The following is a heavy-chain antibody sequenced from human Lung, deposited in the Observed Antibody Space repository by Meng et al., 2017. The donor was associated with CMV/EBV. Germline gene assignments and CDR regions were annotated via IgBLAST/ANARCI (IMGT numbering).Heavy chain of an antibody. CDR3: AKAYSSSWYRENYDY. Sequence: SXAASGFTFSNFAMSWVRLPPGKGLQWVSPITASGGSTYYADSVKGRFTVSRDNSKSTLHLQMNSLRAEDTAIYYCAKAYSSSWYRENYDYWGQGXLVTVSS. CDR2: ITASGGST. J-gene: IGHJ4*02. V-gene: IGHV3-23*01. CDR1: GFTFSNFA. D-gene: IGHD6-13*01.